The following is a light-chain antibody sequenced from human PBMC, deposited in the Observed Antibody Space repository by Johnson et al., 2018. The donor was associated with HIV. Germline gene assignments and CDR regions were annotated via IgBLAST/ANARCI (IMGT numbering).Light chain of an antibody. CDR3: GTWNSSLSAPYI. Sequence: QSVLTQPPSVSAAPGQKVTIPCSGSSSNIGNNYASWYQQVPGTAPKLLIYDNHKRPSGIPDRFSGSKSGTSATLGITGLQTGDAADYYCGTWNSSLSAPYIFGTGTKVTVL. CDR2: DNH. CDR1: SSNIGNNY. J-gene: IGLJ1*01. V-gene: IGLV1-51*01.